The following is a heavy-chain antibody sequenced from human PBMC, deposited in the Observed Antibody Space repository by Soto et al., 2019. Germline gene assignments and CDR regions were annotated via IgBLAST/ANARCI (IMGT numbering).Heavy chain of an antibody. CDR1: VDIVSSNSAA. Sequence: SQTLSLTCAISVDIVSSNSAAWNCIRQSPSRGLEWLGRTYYRSKWYNDYAVSVKSRITINPDTSKNQFSLQLNSVTPEDTAVYYCARVLYDSSSWYPWSFDYWGQGTLVTVSS. D-gene: IGHD6-13*01. V-gene: IGHV6-1*01. CDR2: TYYRSKWYN. J-gene: IGHJ4*02. CDR3: ARVLYDSSSWYPWSFDY.